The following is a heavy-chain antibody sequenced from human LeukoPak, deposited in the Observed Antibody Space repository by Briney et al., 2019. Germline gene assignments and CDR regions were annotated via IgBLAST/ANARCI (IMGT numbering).Heavy chain of an antibody. CDR3: ARDLYCSSTSCYLFDY. CDR2: INPNSGDT. D-gene: IGHD2-2*01. CDR1: GYTFTGYY. J-gene: IGHJ4*02. Sequence: ASVKVSCKASGYTFTGYYMHWVRQAPGQGLEWMGWINPNSGDTDYAQKFQGRVTMTRDTSISTAYMELSRLRSDDTAVYYCARDLYCSSTSCYLFDYWGQGTLVTVSS. V-gene: IGHV1-2*02.